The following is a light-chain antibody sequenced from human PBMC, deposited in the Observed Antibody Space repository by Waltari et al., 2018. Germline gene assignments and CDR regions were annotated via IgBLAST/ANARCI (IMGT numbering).Light chain of an antibody. CDR2: DAS. CDR1: QSVGRY. CDR3: QMYVRLPVT. J-gene: IGKJ1*01. Sequence: EIVLTQSPGTLSLSPGERATLSCRASQSVGRYLAWYKQQHGQAPRLLIYDASTRATGIPDGFSGSGSGRDFSLTISRLEPEDFAVYYCQMYVRLPVTFGQGTKVEI. V-gene: IGKV3-20*01.